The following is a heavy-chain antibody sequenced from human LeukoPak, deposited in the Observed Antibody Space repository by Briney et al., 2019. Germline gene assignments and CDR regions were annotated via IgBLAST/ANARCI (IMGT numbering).Heavy chain of an antibody. CDR3: ARPTHGGAVAGIWTAFDI. CDR2: INPNSGGT. CDR1: GYTFTGYY. D-gene: IGHD6-19*01. J-gene: IGHJ3*02. V-gene: IGHV1-2*02. Sequence: ASVKVSCKASGYTFTGYYMHWVRQAPGQGLEWMGWINPNSGGTNYAQKFQGRVTMTRDTSISTAYMELSRLRSDDTAVYYCARPTHGGAVAGIWTAFDIWGQGTMVTVSS.